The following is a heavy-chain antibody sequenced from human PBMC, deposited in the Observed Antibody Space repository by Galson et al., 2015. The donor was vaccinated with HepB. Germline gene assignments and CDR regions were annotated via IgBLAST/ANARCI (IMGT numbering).Heavy chain of an antibody. CDR1: GGSISSSNW. J-gene: IGHJ3*02. D-gene: IGHD1-26*01. CDR3: ARDYDSIVGATPHAFDI. V-gene: IGHV4-4*02. Sequence: ETLSLTCAVSGGSISSSNWWSWVRQPPGKGLEWIGEIYHSGSTNYNPSLKSRVTISVDKSKNQFSLKLSSVTAADTAVYYCARDYDSIVGATPHAFDIWGQGTMVTVSS. CDR2: IYHSGST.